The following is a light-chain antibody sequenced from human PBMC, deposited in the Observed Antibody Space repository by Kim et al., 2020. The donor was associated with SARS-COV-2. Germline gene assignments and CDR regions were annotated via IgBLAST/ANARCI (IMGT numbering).Light chain of an antibody. CDR1: QSVSSSN. CDR2: AAS. V-gene: IGKV3-20*01. CDR3: QQYGSSPLT. Sequence: EIELTQSPRTLSLSPGERATLSCRASQSVSSSNLASYQQKAGQAPRLLIYAASRRATDIPDRFSGSGSGTDFTLTISRLEPEDFALYYCQQYGSSPLTFGGGTKVDIK. J-gene: IGKJ4*01.